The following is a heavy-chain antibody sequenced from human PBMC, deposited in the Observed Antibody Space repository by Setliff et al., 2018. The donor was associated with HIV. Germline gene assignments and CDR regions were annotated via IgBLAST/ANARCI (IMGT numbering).Heavy chain of an antibody. CDR1: GYTFTSYD. V-gene: IGHV1-8*01. CDR2: MNPNSGST. D-gene: IGHD3-3*01. Sequence: ASVKVSCKASGYTFTSYDINWVRQAPGRGLEWMGWMNPNSGSTDYAQKFQGRVTITRDTSITTAYMELSSLRSEDTAAYYCARGGFFGVAERRAFANWGQGTLVTVSS. CDR3: ARGGFFGVAERRAFAN. J-gene: IGHJ4*02.